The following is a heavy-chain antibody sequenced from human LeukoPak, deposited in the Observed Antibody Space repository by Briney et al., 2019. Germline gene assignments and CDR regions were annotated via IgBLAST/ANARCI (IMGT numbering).Heavy chain of an antibody. CDR3: ARVLFNSGYDY. Sequence: ASVKVFCKASGYTFTGAYMHWVRQAPGQGLEWMGWINPNSGGTQFAQKFQGRVTMTRDTSISTAYMELDRLSSDDTAVYYCARVLFNSGYDYWGQGTLVTVSS. V-gene: IGHV1-2*02. CDR2: INPNSGGT. D-gene: IGHD3-9*01. J-gene: IGHJ4*02. CDR1: GYTFTGAY.